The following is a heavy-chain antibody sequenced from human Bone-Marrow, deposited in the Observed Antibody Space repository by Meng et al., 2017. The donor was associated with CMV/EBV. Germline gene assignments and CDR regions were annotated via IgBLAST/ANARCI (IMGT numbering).Heavy chain of an antibody. CDR1: GFTFSSYS. CDR3: ARDQYCSSTTCRPGLCYYYYYGMDV. Sequence: GESLKISCAASGFTFSSYSMNWVRQAPGKGLEWVSSISSSSSYIYYADSVKGRFTISRDNAKNSLYLQMNSLRAEDTAVYYRARDQYCSSTTCRPGLCYYYYYGMDVWGQGTTVTVSS. J-gene: IGHJ6*02. D-gene: IGHD2-2*01. V-gene: IGHV3-21*01. CDR2: ISSSSSYI.